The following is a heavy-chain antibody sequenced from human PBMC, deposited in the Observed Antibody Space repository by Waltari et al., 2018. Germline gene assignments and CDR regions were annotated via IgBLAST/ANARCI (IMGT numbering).Heavy chain of an antibody. CDR1: GGSFSGYY. CDR2: INHSGST. J-gene: IGHJ4*02. Sequence: QVQLQQWGAGLLKPSETLSLTCAVYGGSFSGYYWSWIRQPPGKGLEWIGEINHSGSTNYNPALKSRVTISVDTSKNQFSLKLSSVTAADTAVYYCAGAPSYYYGSGNDYWGQGTLVTVSS. V-gene: IGHV4-34*01. D-gene: IGHD3-10*01. CDR3: AGAPSYYYGSGNDY.